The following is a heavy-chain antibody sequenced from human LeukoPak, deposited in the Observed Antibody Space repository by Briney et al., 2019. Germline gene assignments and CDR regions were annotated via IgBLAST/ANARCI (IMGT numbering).Heavy chain of an antibody. CDR2: IYYSGST. V-gene: IGHV4-39*01. D-gene: IGHD6-19*01. Sequence: SETLSLTCTVSGGSISSSSYYWGWIRQPPGKGLGWIGSIYYSGSTYYNPSLKSRVTISVDTSKNQFFLKLTSLTAADTPVYYCARLYSSGWSGWGQGTLVTVSS. CDR3: ARLYSSGWSG. CDR1: GGSISSSSYY. J-gene: IGHJ4*02.